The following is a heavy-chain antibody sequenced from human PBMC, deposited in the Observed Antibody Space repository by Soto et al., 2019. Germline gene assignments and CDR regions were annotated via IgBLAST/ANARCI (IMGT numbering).Heavy chain of an antibody. CDR1: GGTFSSYT. V-gene: IGHV1-69*02. CDR2: IIPILGIA. D-gene: IGHD2-2*01. CDR3: ASTDCSSTSCYALSFDY. J-gene: IGHJ4*02. Sequence: ASVKVSCKASGGTFSSYTISWVRQAPGQGLEWMGRIIPILGIANYAQKFQGRVTITADKSTSTAYMELSSLRSEDTAVYYCASTDCSSTSCYALSFDYWGQGTLVTVSS.